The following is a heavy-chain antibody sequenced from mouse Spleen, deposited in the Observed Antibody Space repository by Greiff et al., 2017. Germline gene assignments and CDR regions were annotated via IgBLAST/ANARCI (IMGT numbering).Heavy chain of an antibody. CDR3: ARHEDYGNFDY. CDR2: ISSGGSYT. D-gene: IGHD2-1*01. J-gene: IGHJ2*01. CDR1: GFTFSSYA. Sequence: EVMLVESGGGLVKPGGSLKLSCAASGFTFSSYAMSWVRQTPEKRLEWVATISSGGSYTYYPDSVKGRFTISRDNAKNTLYLQMSSLRSEDTAMYYCARHEDYGNFDYWGQGTTLTVSS. V-gene: IGHV5-9-3*01.